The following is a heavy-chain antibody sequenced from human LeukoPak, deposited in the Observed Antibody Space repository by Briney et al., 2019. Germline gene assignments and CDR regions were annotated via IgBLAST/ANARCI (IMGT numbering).Heavy chain of an antibody. D-gene: IGHD3-9*01. CDR1: GGTFSSYA. CDR3: ASVYDILTGPFDY. V-gene: IGHV1-69*06. CDR2: IIPIFGTA. Sequence: SVKVSCKASGGTFSSYAISWVRQAPGQGLEWMGGIIPIFGTANYAQKFQGRVTITADKSTSTAYMELSSLRSEDTAVYYCASVYDILTGPFDYWGQGTLVTVSS. J-gene: IGHJ4*02.